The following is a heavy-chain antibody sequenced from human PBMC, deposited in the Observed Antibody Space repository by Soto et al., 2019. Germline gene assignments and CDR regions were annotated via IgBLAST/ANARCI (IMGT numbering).Heavy chain of an antibody. V-gene: IGHV3-30*18. J-gene: IGHJ4*02. CDR2: ISYDGSNK. D-gene: IGHD1-7*01. Sequence: GGSLRLSCAASGFTFSSYGMHWVRQAPGKGLEWVAVISYDGSNKYYADSVKGRFTISRDNSKNTLYLQMNSLRAEDTAVYYCAKDQWNFSVTKYTPVDYWGQGTLVTVSS. CDR3: AKDQWNFSVTKYTPVDY. CDR1: GFTFSSYG.